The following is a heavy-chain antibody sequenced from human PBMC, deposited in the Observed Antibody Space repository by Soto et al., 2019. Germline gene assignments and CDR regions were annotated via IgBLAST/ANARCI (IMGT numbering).Heavy chain of an antibody. V-gene: IGHV1-69*01. CDR2: IIPIFGTA. D-gene: IGHD6-19*01. CDR1: GGTFSSYA. CDR3: AREVVAVAGSGFRWFDP. Sequence: QVQLVQSGAEVQKPGSSVKVSCKASGGTFSSYAISWVRQAPGQGLEWMGGIIPIFGTANYAQKFQGRVTITADESTSTAYMELSSLRSEDTAVYYCAREVVAVAGSGFRWFDPWGQGTLVTVSS. J-gene: IGHJ5*02.